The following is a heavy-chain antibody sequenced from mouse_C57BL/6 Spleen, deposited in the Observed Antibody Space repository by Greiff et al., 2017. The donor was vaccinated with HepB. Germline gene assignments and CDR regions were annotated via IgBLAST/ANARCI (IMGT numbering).Heavy chain of an antibody. CDR1: GFNIKDDY. Sequence: LVESGAELVRPGASVKLSCTASGFNIKDDYMHWVKQRPEQGLEWIGWIDPENGDTEYASKFQGKATITADTSSNTAYLQLSSLTSEDTAVYYCTTNSNYDYWGQGTLVTVSA. V-gene: IGHV14-4*01. J-gene: IGHJ3*01. D-gene: IGHD2-5*01. CDR2: IDPENGDT. CDR3: TTNSNYDY.